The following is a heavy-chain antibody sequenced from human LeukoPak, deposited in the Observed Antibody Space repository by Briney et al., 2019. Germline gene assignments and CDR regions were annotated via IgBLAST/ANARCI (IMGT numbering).Heavy chain of an antibody. D-gene: IGHD5-24*01. J-gene: IGHJ4*02. Sequence: GGSLRLSCAASGFTFSSYSMNWVRQAPGKGLEWVSSISSSSSDIYYADSEKGRFTISRENAKNSLYLQMNSLRAEDTAVYYCAREMATKSYYFDYWGQGTLVTVSS. CDR2: ISSSSSDI. CDR3: AREMATKSYYFDY. V-gene: IGHV3-21*01. CDR1: GFTFSSYS.